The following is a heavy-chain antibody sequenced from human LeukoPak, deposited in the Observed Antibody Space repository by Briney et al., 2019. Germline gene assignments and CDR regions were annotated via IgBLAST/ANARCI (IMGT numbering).Heavy chain of an antibody. Sequence: SETLSLTCAVYSGSFSDYYWTWIRQSPGKGLERIGEINHSGSSKYNPSLNSRVTISIDTSKNQFSLKFNSVTAADTAVYYCARGRPYCSGGSCYPYYFDYWGQGTLVTVSS. CDR3: ARGRPYCSGGSCYPYYFDY. CDR2: INHSGSS. CDR1: SGSFSDYY. D-gene: IGHD2-15*01. J-gene: IGHJ4*02. V-gene: IGHV4-34*01.